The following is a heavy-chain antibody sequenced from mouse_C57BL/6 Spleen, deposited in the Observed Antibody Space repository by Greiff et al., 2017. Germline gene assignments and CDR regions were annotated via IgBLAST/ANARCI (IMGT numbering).Heavy chain of an antibody. CDR2: IWSGGST. CDR1: GFSLTSYG. D-gene: IGHD1-1*01. CDR3: ARNSVTTVYFDY. J-gene: IGHJ2*01. V-gene: IGHV2-2*01. Sequence: QVQLKQSGPGLVQPSQSLSITCTVSGFSLTSYGVHWVRQSPGKGLEWLGVIWSGGSTDTNAAFISRLSISKDKSKSQVFFKMNSQQADDTDIYYSARNSVTTVYFDYWGQGTTLTVSS.